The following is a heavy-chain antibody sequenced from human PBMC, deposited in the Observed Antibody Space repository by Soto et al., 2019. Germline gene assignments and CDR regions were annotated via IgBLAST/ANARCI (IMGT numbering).Heavy chain of an antibody. CDR2: ISSSGSTI. J-gene: IGHJ4*02. D-gene: IGHD3-22*01. Sequence: GSLRLSCAASGFTFSSYEMNWVRQAPGKGLEWVSYISSSGSTIYYADSVKGRFTISRDNAKNSLYLQMNSLRAEDTAVYYCARVPNYYDSSGYYYYFDYWGQGTLVTVSS. V-gene: IGHV3-48*03. CDR3: ARVPNYYDSSGYYYYFDY. CDR1: GFTFSSYE.